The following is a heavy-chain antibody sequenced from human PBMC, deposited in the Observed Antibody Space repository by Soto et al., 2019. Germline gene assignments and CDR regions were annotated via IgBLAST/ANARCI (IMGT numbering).Heavy chain of an antibody. Sequence: QVQLVQSGAEVKKPGSSVKVSCKASGGTFSSYAISWVRQAPGHGLEWMGGIIPIFGTANYAQKFQGRVTIPADKSTSTAYMDLGSLRSEDTAVYYCARDLNVDVYHLGEGGYFDYWGQGTLFTVSS. V-gene: IGHV1-69*06. CDR3: ARDLNVDVYHLGEGGYFDY. CDR1: GGTFSSYA. J-gene: IGHJ4*02. D-gene: IGHD3-10*01. CDR2: IIPIFGTA.